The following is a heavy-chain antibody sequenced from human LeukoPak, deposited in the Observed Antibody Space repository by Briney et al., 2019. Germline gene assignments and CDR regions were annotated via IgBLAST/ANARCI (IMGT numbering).Heavy chain of an antibody. CDR2: IYYSGST. Sequence: SETLSLTCTVSGDSIISYYWSWIRQPPGKGLEWVGYIYYSGSTNYNPSLKSRVTMSVDTSMNQFSLKLRYVTAADTAVYYCAGGPPTSGFHWLDPWGQGTLVTVSS. CDR1: GDSIISYY. CDR3: AGGPPTSGFHWLDP. D-gene: IGHD2-2*01. J-gene: IGHJ5*02. V-gene: IGHV4-59*01.